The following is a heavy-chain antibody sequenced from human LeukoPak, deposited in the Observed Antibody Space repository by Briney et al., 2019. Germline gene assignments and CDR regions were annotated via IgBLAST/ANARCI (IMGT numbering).Heavy chain of an antibody. J-gene: IGHJ4*02. CDR1: GYTFTSYD. CDR2: MNPNSGNT. D-gene: IGHD6-19*01. Sequence: ASVKVSCKASGYTFTSYDINWVRQATGQGLEWMGWMNPNSGNTGYAQKFQGRVTMTRDTSISTAYMELSRLRSDDTAVYYCARDMWAVAGTYRFPRGDHGIAYWGQGTLVTVSS. V-gene: IGHV1-8*01. CDR3: ARDMWAVAGTYRFPRGDHGIAY.